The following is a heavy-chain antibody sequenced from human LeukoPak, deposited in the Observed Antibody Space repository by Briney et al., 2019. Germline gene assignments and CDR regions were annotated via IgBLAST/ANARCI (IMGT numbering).Heavy chain of an antibody. J-gene: IGHJ4*02. D-gene: IGHD3-10*01. CDR1: GFTFSTFC. CDR3: ALCFGSGSSSLHY. V-gene: IGHV3-23*01. CDR2: LGGGAAST. Sequence: GGSLRLSCAASGFTFSTFCMSWVRQAPGKGLEWVSALGGGAASTYYADSVKGRFTISRDNSKNTLYLQMNSLRDEDTAVYYCALCFGSGSSSLHYWGEGTLVTVSS.